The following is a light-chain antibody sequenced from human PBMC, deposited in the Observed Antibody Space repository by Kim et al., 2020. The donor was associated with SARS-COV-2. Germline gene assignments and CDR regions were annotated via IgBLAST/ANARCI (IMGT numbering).Light chain of an antibody. CDR3: SSYAGSNTLV. Sequence: GPSVTISCTGTSSDVGGYNFVSWYQQHPVKAPKLMIYEVSKRPSGVPDRFSGSKSGNTASLTVSGLRAEDESDYYCSSYAGSNTLVFGGGTQLTVL. V-gene: IGLV2-8*01. CDR2: EVS. J-gene: IGLJ2*01. CDR1: SSDVGGYNF.